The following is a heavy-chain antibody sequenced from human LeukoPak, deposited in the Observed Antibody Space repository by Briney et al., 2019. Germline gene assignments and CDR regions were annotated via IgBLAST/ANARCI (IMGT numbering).Heavy chain of an antibody. CDR3: AREFGGATIRGSFDY. CDR1: GFTFSSYA. V-gene: IGHV3-30*04. D-gene: IGHD1-26*01. Sequence: GGSLRLSCAASGFTFSSYAMHWVRQAPGKGLEWVAVISSDGSNKYYADSVKGRFTISRDNSKNTLYLQMNSLRAEDTAVYYCAREFGGATIRGSFDYWGQGTLVTVSS. J-gene: IGHJ4*02. CDR2: ISSDGSNK.